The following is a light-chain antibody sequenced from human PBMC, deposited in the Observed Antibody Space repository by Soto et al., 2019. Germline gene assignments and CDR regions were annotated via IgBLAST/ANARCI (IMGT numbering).Light chain of an antibody. CDR2: WAS. V-gene: IGKV4-1*01. CDR1: QSVLYSSNNQNY. J-gene: IGKJ2*01. CDR3: QQYYTTPLT. Sequence: DIVMTQSPDSLAVSLGERATINCKSSQSVLYSSNNQNYLAWYQQKPGQPPKLLIYWASTRESGVPDRFSGSGSGTDFTLTISSLHAEDVAVYYCQQYYTTPLTFGQGTKLEIK.